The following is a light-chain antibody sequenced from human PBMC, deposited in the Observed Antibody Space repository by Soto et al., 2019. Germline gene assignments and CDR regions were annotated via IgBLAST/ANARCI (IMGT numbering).Light chain of an antibody. V-gene: IGKV1-6*01. J-gene: IGKJ4*01. CDR2: ATS. Sequence: AIQMTQCPSSLSASVGDRVTITCRASQDIRSDLGWYQQRPGKAPKLLIYATSSLQSGVPSRFSGSGSGTDFTLTISSLQPEDFATYYCLQDYSYPLTFGGGTKVEIK. CDR1: QDIRSD. CDR3: LQDYSYPLT.